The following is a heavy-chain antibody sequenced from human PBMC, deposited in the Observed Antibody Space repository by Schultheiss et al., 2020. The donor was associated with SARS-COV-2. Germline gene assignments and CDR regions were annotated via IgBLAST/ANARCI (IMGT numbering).Heavy chain of an antibody. D-gene: IGHD3-22*01. CDR3: ARDRAGYYYDSSGYYGVLDY. V-gene: IGHV1-18*01. J-gene: IGHJ4*02. CDR2: ISAYNGNT. Sequence: ASVKVSCKASGYTFTSYGISWVRQAPGQGLEWMGWISAYNGNTNYAQKLQGRVTMTTDTSTSTAYMELRSLRSDDTAVYYCARDRAGYYYDSSGYYGVLDYWGQGTLVTVSS. CDR1: GYTFTSYG.